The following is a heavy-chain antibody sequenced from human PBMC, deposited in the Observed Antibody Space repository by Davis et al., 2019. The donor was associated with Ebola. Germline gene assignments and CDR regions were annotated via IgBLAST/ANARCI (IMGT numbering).Heavy chain of an antibody. D-gene: IGHD1-1*01. Sequence: GGSLRLSCKGSGYRFTNYWIGWVRQMPGRGLQWMGIIYPDDSETTYSPSFQGQITISADRSIDTAYLQWSSLKASDTAIYYCALLPYRSSWNDGFDFWGQGTMVTVSS. CDR3: ALLPYRSSWNDGFDF. CDR2: IYPDDSET. J-gene: IGHJ3*01. V-gene: IGHV5-51*01. CDR1: GYRFTNYW.